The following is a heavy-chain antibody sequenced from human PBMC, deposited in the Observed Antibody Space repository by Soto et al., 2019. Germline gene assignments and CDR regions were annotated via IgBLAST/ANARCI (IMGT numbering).Heavy chain of an antibody. CDR2: ISGRGDYT. CDR1: ELTFSSYA. D-gene: IGHD3-10*01. V-gene: IGHV3-23*01. J-gene: IGHJ6*02. CDR3: AKACSSGSYLRCLDV. Sequence: EVQLLESGGGLVQPGGSLSLSGAASELTFSSYAMSWVRQAQGTGLEWVSAISGRGDYTYYADSVQGRFTISRDNSKNALYLQMKSLRVEDTAVYYCAKACSSGSYLRCLDVWGQGTTVTVSS.